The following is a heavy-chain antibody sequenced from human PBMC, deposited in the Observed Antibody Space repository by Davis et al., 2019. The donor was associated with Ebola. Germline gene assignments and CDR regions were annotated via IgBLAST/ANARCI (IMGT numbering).Heavy chain of an antibody. CDR3: ARGLLLPLGLDP. D-gene: IGHD2-15*01. J-gene: IGHJ5*02. CDR1: GGSFSSYY. CDR2: IYYSGST. Sequence: MPGGSLRLTCAVYGGSFSSYYWSWIRQPPGKGLEWIGYIYYSGSTNYNPSLKSRVTISVDTSKNQFSLKLSSVTAADTAVYYCARGLLLPLGLDPWGQGTLVTVSS. V-gene: IGHV4-59*01.